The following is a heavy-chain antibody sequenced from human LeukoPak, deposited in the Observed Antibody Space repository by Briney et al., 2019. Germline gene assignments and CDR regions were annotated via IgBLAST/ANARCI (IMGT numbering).Heavy chain of an antibody. J-gene: IGHJ4*02. V-gene: IGHV3-30*18. CDR2: ISNDGSNK. Sequence: GGSLRLSCEASGFTFSGYDMHWVRQAPGKGLEWVALISNDGSNKYHADSVKDRFTISRDNSKSTLYLQMNSLGAEDTAVYYCAKALYSRAWNKWGQGTLVTVSS. CDR1: GFTFSGYD. D-gene: IGHD6-19*01. CDR3: AKALYSRAWNK.